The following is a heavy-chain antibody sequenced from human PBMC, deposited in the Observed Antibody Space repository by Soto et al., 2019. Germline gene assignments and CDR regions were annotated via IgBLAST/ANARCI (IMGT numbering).Heavy chain of an antibody. CDR1: GFTFSSYA. D-gene: IGHD3-22*01. CDR2: ISGSGGST. V-gene: IGHV3-23*01. Sequence: GGSLRLSCAASGFTFSSYAMSWVRQAPGKGLEWVSAISGSGGSTYYADSVKGRFTISRDNSKNTLYLQMNSLRAEDTAVYYCAKVRDSSGYYYDLGYWGQGTLVTVSS. CDR3: AKVRDSSGYYYDLGY. J-gene: IGHJ4*02.